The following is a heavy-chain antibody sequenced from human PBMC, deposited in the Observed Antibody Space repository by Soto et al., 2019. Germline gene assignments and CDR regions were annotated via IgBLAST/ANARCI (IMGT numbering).Heavy chain of an antibody. J-gene: IGHJ4*02. CDR3: AREAAGTENYFDY. V-gene: IGHV4-30-4*08. CDR1: GGSISSGGYY. D-gene: IGHD6-13*01. Sequence: PSETLSLTCTVSGGSISSGGYYWSWIRQHPGKGLEWIGYIYYSGSTYYNPSLKSRVTISVDTSKNQFSLKLSSVTAADTAVYYCAREAAGTENYFDYWGQGTLVTVS. CDR2: IYYSGST.